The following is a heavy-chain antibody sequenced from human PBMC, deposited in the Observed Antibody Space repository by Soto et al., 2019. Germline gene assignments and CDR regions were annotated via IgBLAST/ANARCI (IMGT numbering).Heavy chain of an antibody. CDR3: ARAGGLGAVAVDY. V-gene: IGHV4-30-2*01. J-gene: IGHJ4*02. D-gene: IGHD6-19*01. CDR1: GVSISSGGYS. Sequence: QLQLQESGSGLVKPSQTLSLTCAVSGVSISSGGYSWSWIRQPPGKGLEWIGYIYHSGSTYYNPSLKSRVTISVDRSKNQLSLKLSSLTAADTAVYYCARAGGLGAVAVDYWGQGTLITVSS. CDR2: IYHSGST.